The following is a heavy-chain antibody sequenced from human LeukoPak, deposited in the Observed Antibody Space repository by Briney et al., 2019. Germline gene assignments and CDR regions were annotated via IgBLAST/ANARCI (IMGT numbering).Heavy chain of an antibody. J-gene: IGHJ4*02. CDR2: ISGSGGGT. Sequence: GGSLRLSCAASGFTFGSYAVSWVRQAPGKGLEWVSGISGSGGGTYYADSVKGRFTISRDNSKNTVYLQMNSLSTEDTAVYHCAKTITGYSSGRYPGWPVDYWGQGTLVTVSS. V-gene: IGHV3-23*01. CDR3: AKTITGYSSGRYPGWPVDY. CDR1: GFTFGSYA. D-gene: IGHD6-19*01.